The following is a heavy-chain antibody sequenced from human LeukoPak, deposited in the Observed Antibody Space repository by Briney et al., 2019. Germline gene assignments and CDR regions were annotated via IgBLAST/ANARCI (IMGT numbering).Heavy chain of an antibody. V-gene: IGHV3-33*01. J-gene: IGHJ4*02. CDR3: ARDQGVLRFLEWLSPLDY. D-gene: IGHD3-3*01. CDR1: GFTFSTYG. Sequence: GRSLRLSCAASGFTFSTYGMHWVRQAPGKGLEWVAVVWYDGSNIQYVDSVKGRFTISRDNSKSTLYLQMNSLTAEDTAVYYCARDQGVLRFLEWLSPLDYWGQGTLVTVSS. CDR2: VWYDGSNI.